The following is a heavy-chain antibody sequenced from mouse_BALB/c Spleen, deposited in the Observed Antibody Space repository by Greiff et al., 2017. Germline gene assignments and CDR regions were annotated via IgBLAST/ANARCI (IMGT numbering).Heavy chain of an antibody. CDR1: GFSLTSYG. V-gene: IGHV2-9*02. CDR2: IWAGGST. Sequence: QVQLKESGPGLVAPSQSLSITCTVSGFSLTSYGVHWVRQPPGKGLEWLGVIWAGGSTNYNSALMSRLSISKDNSKSQVFLRMSSLQTDDTAMYYCASLTTAFDDWGQGTTLTVSS. CDR3: ASLTTAFDD. J-gene: IGHJ2*01. D-gene: IGHD1-2*01.